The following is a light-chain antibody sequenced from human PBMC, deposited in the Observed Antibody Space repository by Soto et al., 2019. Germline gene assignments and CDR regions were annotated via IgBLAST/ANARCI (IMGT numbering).Light chain of an antibody. CDR3: QQYNGS. V-gene: IGKV1-5*01. CDR1: QSISTW. Sequence: DIQMTQSPSTLSASVGDRVTITCRASQSISTWLAWYQQKPGKAPKVLIYDASSLESGVPSRFSGSGSGTEFTLTISSLQPDDFATYYCQQYNGSFGPGTKVDIK. J-gene: IGKJ3*01. CDR2: DAS.